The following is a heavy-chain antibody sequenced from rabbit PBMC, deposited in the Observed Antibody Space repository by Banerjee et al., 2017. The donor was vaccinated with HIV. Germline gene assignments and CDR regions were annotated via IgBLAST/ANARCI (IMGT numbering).Heavy chain of an antibody. CDR2: INTSSGNT. D-gene: IGHD6-1*01. Sequence: QEQLEESGGGLVKPEGSLTLTCKASGFSFSNKYVMCWVRQAPGKGLEWIACINTSSGNTVYASWAKGRFTISKTSSTTVTLQMTSLTAADTATYFCARDWADSNGCSYAYDLNLWGQGTLVTVS. CDR1: GFSFSNKYV. V-gene: IGHV1S45*01. CDR3: ARDWADSNGCSYAYDLNL. J-gene: IGHJ4*01.